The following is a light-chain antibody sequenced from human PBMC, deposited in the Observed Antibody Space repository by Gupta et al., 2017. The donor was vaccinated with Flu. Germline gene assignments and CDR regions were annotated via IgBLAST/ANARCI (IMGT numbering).Light chain of an antibody. Sequence: QSVTISCTGTSNDVGGYNYVSWDQQHPGKAHKLMIYEVTKRPSGVPDRFSASKSGNTASLTVSGIQAEDEADYYCSSYACSSPLFGGGTKLTVL. V-gene: IGLV2-8*01. CDR2: EVT. J-gene: IGLJ2*01. CDR1: SNDVGGYNY. CDR3: SSYACSSPL.